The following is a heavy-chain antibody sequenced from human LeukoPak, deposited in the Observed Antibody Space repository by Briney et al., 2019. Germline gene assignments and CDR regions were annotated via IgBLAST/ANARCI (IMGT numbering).Heavy chain of an antibody. CDR2: TSHDGSDK. CDR3: ARDADYYDSSGYYSQIDY. CDR1: GFIFSSYA. V-gene: IGHV3-30*04. J-gene: IGHJ4*02. Sequence: PGGSLRLSCAASGFIFSSYAMHWVRQAPGKGLEWVAVTSHDGSDKNYADSVKGRFTISRDNSKNTLYLQMNSLKVEDTAVYYCARDADYYDSSGYYSQIDYWGQGTLVTVSS. D-gene: IGHD3-22*01.